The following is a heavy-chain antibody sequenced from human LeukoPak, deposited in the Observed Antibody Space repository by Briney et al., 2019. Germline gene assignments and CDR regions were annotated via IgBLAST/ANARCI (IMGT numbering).Heavy chain of an antibody. V-gene: IGHV3-66*04. CDR2: IYSGGST. Sequence: GGSLRLSCAASGFTFSSYWMSWVRQAPGKGLEWVSVIYSGGSTYYADSVKGRFTISRDNSKNTLYLQMNSLRAEDTAVYYCASQLYSSGWYYFDYWGQGTLVTVSS. CDR1: GFTFSSYW. D-gene: IGHD6-19*01. J-gene: IGHJ4*02. CDR3: ASQLYSSGWYYFDY.